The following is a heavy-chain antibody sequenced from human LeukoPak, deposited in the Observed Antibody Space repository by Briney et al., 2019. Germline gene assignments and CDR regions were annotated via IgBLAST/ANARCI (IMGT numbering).Heavy chain of an antibody. D-gene: IGHD6-13*01. CDR3: ARDLSSRDAY. J-gene: IGHJ4*02. Sequence: GGSLRLSCAASGFTFSSYAMSWVRQAPGKGLEWVSAISGKGRFTISRDNSKNTLYLQMNSLRAEDTAVYYYARDLSSRDAYWGQGTPVTVSS. CDR2: ISG. CDR1: GFTFSSYA. V-gene: IGHV3-23*01.